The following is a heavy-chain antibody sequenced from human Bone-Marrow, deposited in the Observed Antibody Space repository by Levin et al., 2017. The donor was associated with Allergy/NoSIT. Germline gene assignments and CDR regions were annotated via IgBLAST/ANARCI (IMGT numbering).Heavy chain of an antibody. CDR1: GYTFTTYD. Sequence: GESLKISCKASGYTFTTYDINWVRQAPGQGLEWMGWMNPKSGHTGFAQKFQGRVTMTRNSSLSTAYMELNSLTVEDTAIYYCARQENYGALDYWGQGTLVTVSS. CDR3: ARQENYGALDY. J-gene: IGHJ4*02. D-gene: IGHD4/OR15-4a*01. V-gene: IGHV1-8*01. CDR2: MNPKSGHT.